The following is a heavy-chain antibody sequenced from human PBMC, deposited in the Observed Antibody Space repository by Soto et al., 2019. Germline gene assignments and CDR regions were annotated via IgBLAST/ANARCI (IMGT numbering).Heavy chain of an antibody. V-gene: IGHV3-11*01. J-gene: IGHJ4*02. CDR1: GFTFTDYY. CDR3: ARVSVARRGWGDMDS. D-gene: IGHD7-27*01. Sequence: QVQLVESGGTLVKPGGSLRLSCAASGFTFTDYYMTWIRQAPGKGLEWVSYITSSGSAIYYADSVKGRFTISRDNAKSSLYLQLNSLRAEDTAMYYCARVSVARRGWGDMDSLGRGTLVTVSS. CDR2: ITSSGSAI.